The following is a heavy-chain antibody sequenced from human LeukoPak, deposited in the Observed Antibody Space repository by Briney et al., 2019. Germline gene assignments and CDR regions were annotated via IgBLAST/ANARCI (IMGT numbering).Heavy chain of an antibody. CDR3: SKGIYISGWSYFDY. CDR2: LSGSGITT. J-gene: IGHJ4*01. V-gene: IGHV3-23*01. D-gene: IGHD6-19*01. Sequence: GGSLRLCCKASGCTFSNSAMSWVRQAPGNGLELVSTLSGSGITTYYADYVRGRFTISRDDAMNTLYLHMNIVTAEDSALYYCSKGIYISGWSYFDYWGHGTLVTVSS. CDR1: GCTFSNSA.